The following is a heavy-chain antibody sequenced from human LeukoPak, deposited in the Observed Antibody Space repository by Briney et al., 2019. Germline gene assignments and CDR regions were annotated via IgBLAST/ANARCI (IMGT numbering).Heavy chain of an antibody. CDR3: ARGSVKDDFWSGYYVFDY. CDR1: GGTFSSYA. V-gene: IGHV1-69*01. Sequence: SVKVSFKASGGTFSSYAISWVRQAPGQGLEWMGGIIPIFGTANYAQKFQGRVTITADESTSTAYMELSSLTSEDTAVYYCARGSVKDDFWSGYYVFDYWGQGTLVTVSS. CDR2: IIPIFGTA. D-gene: IGHD3-3*01. J-gene: IGHJ4*02.